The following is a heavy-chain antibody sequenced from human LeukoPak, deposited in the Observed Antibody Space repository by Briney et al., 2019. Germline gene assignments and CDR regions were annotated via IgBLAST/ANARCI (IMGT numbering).Heavy chain of an antibody. Sequence: PGGSLRLSCAASGFTFSSYWMHWVRQAPGKGLVWVSRINSDGINTSYADSVKGRFTISRDNAKNTLNLQMNSLRAEDTAVYYCAKDSKRWKTYYYASGSYYFEYWGQGTLVTVSS. J-gene: IGHJ4*02. D-gene: IGHD3-10*01. CDR1: GFTFSSYW. CDR3: AKDSKRWKTYYYASGSYYFEY. CDR2: INSDGINT. V-gene: IGHV3-74*01.